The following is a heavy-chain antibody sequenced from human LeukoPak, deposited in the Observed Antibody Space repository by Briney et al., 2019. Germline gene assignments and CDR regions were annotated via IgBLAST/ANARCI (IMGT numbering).Heavy chain of an antibody. CDR1: GFTFSTSA. CDR2: ISGSDAST. J-gene: IGHJ4*02. V-gene: IGHV3-23*01. CDR3: AKVIREVDMSHDY. D-gene: IGHD5-24*01. Sequence: GGSLRLSCAASGFTFSTSAMSWVRQAPGKGLDWVSSISGSDASTYYEDSVKGRFTISRDNSKNTLFLQMNSLRAEDTAVYYCAKVIREVDMSHDYWGQGALVTVSS.